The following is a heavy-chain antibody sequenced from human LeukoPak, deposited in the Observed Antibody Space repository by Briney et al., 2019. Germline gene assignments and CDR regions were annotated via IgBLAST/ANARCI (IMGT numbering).Heavy chain of an antibody. CDR2: IYYSGST. V-gene: IGHV4-39*01. Sequence: KPSETLSLTCTVSGGSIRSSYYYWGWIRQPPGKGLEWIGSIYYSGSTYYNPSLKSRVTISVDTSKNQFSLKLSSVTAADTAVYYCARHPRQYSSGWKVNDYWGQGTLVTVSS. CDR1: GGSIRSSYYY. D-gene: IGHD6-19*01. J-gene: IGHJ4*02. CDR3: ARHPRQYSSGWKVNDY.